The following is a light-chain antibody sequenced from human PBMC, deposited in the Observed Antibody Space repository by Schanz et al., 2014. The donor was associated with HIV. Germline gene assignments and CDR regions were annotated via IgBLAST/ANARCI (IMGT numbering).Light chain of an antibody. J-gene: IGLJ3*02. CDR3: AGWDDSLNVWV. Sequence: QSVLTQPPSASGTPGQRVTISCSGSSSNIGSNPVNWYQQLPGTAPKLLIYSNSQRPSGVPDRFSGSGSDTSASLAISGLQSEDEADYYCAGWDDSLNVWVFGGGTKLTVL. CDR2: SNS. V-gene: IGLV1-44*01. CDR1: SSNIGSNP.